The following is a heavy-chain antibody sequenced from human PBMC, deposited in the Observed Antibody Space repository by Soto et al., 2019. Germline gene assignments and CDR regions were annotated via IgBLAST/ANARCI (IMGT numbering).Heavy chain of an antibody. CDR1: GFTFRTYT. J-gene: IGHJ6*02. Sequence: GGSLSLSCISSGFTFRTYTMNWVRQAPGKGLEWVSGIRGFSPYTFYAESVKGRFTISRDNAKNSLFLQMNSLRAEDTAVYYCARDRGYDAHDFYYNAMDVWGQGTTVTVSS. CDR3: ARDRGYDAHDFYYNAMDV. D-gene: IGHD2-15*01. V-gene: IGHV3-21*01. CDR2: IRGFSPYT.